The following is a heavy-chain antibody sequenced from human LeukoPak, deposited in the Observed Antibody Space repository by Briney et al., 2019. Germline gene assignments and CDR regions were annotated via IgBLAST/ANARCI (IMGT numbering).Heavy chain of an antibody. V-gene: IGHV1-2*02. CDR2: INPKIVGT. Sequence: SVRVSCKASGYSFTGYYMHSVRQAPGQRLEWMGWINPKIVGTNFAQKFQGRVTMTRDTSISAAYMELSRLTSDDTAVYYCARPRYGSSWCPPHKNWFDPWGQGTLVTVSS. J-gene: IGHJ5*02. CDR3: ARPRYGSSWCPPHKNWFDP. CDR1: GYSFTGYY. D-gene: IGHD6-13*01.